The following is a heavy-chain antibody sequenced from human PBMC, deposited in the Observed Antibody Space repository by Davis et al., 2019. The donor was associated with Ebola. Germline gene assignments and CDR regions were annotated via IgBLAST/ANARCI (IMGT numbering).Heavy chain of an antibody. D-gene: IGHD2-15*01. CDR2: ISTYNGNT. CDR3: ARVICGSCYFGFAFDI. J-gene: IGHJ3*02. V-gene: IGHV1-18*01. CDR1: GYTFTSYG. Sequence: ASVKVSCKASGYTFTSYGTSWVRQAPGQGLEWMGWISTYNGNTNYAQKLQGRVTMTTDTSTSTAYMELRSLRSDDTAVYYCARVICGSCYFGFAFDIWGQGKMVTVSS.